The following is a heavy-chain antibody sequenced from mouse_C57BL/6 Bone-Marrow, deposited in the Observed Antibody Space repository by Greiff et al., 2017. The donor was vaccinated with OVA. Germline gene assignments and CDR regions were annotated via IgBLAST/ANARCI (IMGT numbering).Heavy chain of an antibody. CDR1: GYTFTDYY. D-gene: IGHD1-1*01. Sequence: EVQLQQSGPELVKPGASVKISCKASGYTFTDYYMNWVKQSHGKSLDWIGDINPNNGGTSYNQKFKGKATLTVDKSSSTAYMELRSLTSEDSAVYYCARPLDYYGSSYWYFDVWGTGTTVTVSS. CDR2: INPNNGGT. V-gene: IGHV1-26*01. CDR3: ARPLDYYGSSYWYFDV. J-gene: IGHJ1*03.